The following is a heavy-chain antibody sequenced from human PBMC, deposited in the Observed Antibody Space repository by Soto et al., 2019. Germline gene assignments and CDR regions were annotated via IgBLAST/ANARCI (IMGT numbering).Heavy chain of an antibody. CDR3: ATKGGGYYFQFDP. D-gene: IGHD3-22*01. CDR1: GFTFSDYY. V-gene: IGHV3-11*01. Sequence: QVQLVESGGGFVKPGGSLRLSCAASGFTFSDYYISWIRQAPGKGLEWVSYISSGGTTIYYADSVKGRFTISRDDAKNSLFLQMNSLRPEDTAVYFCATKGGGYYFQFDPWGQGTLVTVSS. CDR2: ISSGGTTI. J-gene: IGHJ5*02.